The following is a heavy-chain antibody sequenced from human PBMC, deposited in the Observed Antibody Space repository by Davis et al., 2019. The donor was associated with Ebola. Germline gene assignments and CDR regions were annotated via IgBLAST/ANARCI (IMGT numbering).Heavy chain of an antibody. CDR1: GGTFSSYA. V-gene: IGHV1-8*03. J-gene: IGHJ4*02. D-gene: IGHD1-26*01. Sequence: ASVKVSCKASGGTFSSYAISWVRQAPGQGLEWMGWMNPNSGNTGYAQKFQGRVTITRNTSISTAYMELSSLRSEDTAVYYCARTRRGATEDYWGQGTLVTVSS. CDR3: ARTRRGATEDY. CDR2: MNPNSGNT.